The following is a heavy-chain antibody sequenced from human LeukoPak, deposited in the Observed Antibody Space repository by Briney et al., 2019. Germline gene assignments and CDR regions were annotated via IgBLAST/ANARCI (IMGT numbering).Heavy chain of an antibody. V-gene: IGHV1-46*01. CDR1: GYTFTSYY. D-gene: IGHD2-2*01. CDR3: ARKYCSSTSCYGYFDY. J-gene: IGHJ4*02. Sequence: ASVKVSCKASGYTFTSYYIHWVRQAPGQGLEWMGLINPSGGSTNYAQKFQGRVTMTRDTSTSTVYMELSRLRSDDTAVYYCARKYCSSTSCYGYFDYWGQGTLVTVSS. CDR2: INPSGGST.